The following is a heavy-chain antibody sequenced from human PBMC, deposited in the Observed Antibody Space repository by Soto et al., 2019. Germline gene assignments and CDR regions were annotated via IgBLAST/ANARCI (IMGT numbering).Heavy chain of an antibody. CDR2: IIPIPGTA. Sequence: QVQLVQSGAEVKKPGSSVKVSCKASGGTFGSYAISWVRQAPGQGLEWRGGIIPIPGTAKYAQKFQGRVTIAADESTRTAYMERSSLRAEDTAVYYCARSQGSSTSLEIYYYYYYGMDVWGQGTTVTVSS. CDR1: GGTFGSYA. D-gene: IGHD2-2*01. V-gene: IGHV1-69*01. CDR3: ARSQGSSTSLEIYYYYYYGMDV. J-gene: IGHJ6*02.